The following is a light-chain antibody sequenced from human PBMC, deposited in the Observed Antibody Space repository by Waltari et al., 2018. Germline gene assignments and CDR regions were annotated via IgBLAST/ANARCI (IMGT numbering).Light chain of an antibody. CDR3: QQLKTYPLT. J-gene: IGKJ4*01. Sequence: DIQLTQSPSFLSASVGDRVTTTCRASQGISSYLAWYQQKPGKAPDVLISAASTLQSGVPSRFSGSGSGTEFTLTISSLQPEDFGTYYCQQLKTYPLTFGGGTKVEIK. V-gene: IGKV1-9*01. CDR1: QGISSY. CDR2: AAS.